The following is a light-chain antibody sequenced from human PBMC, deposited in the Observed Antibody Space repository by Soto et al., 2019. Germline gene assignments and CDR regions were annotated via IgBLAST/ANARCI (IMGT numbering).Light chain of an antibody. V-gene: IGKV3-11*01. Sequence: EIVLTQSPATLSLSPGERATLSCRASQSVSSYLAWFQQKPGQAPRLLIYDASNRATGIPARFSGSGSGTDFTLTISSLEPEDFALYYCQQRYNCTFTFGPGTKVDI. CDR1: QSVSSY. CDR2: DAS. J-gene: IGKJ3*01. CDR3: QQRYNCTFT.